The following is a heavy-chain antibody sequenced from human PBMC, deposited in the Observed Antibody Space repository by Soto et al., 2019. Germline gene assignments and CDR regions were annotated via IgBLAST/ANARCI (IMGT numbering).Heavy chain of an antibody. Sequence: EVQLVESGGGLAQPGGSLRLSCAASGFTLSSHWMHWVRQAPGKGLVWVSRINRDGSTINYDDSVRGRYTISRDNAKNTWSLQMNGLRAEDTAVYYCARVADCTYSSNCNGRAAFDMWGQGTMVTVSS. D-gene: IGHD6-13*01. CDR2: INRDGSTI. CDR3: ARVADCTYSSNCNGRAAFDM. CDR1: GFTLSSHW. J-gene: IGHJ3*02. V-gene: IGHV3-74*01.